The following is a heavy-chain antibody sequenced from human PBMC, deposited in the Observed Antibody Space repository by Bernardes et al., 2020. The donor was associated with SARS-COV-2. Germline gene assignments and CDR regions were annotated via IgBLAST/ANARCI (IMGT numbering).Heavy chain of an antibody. D-gene: IGHD4-17*01. Sequence: GGSLRLSCGGSGFSFSVYDMNWVRQAPGKGLEWVAYISSTSITTHYADSVKGRFTISRDNANNSLYLQMNSLKAEDTAVYYCARDRWYGNSANFDYWGQGTLVTVSS. CDR2: ISSTSITT. CDR1: GFSFSVYD. J-gene: IGHJ4*02. CDR3: ARDRWYGNSANFDY. V-gene: IGHV3-48*01.